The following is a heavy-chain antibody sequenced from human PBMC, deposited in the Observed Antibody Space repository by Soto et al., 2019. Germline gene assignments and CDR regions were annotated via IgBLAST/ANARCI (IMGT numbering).Heavy chain of an antibody. V-gene: IGHV2-5*02. CDR2: IYWAGDK. CDR1: GFSLSTSGAA. J-gene: IGHJ5*02. CDR3: AHRATMTIFGLIIDNGIWFDP. D-gene: IGHD3-3*01. Sequence: QINLIESGPTLVKPTQTLTLTCTFSGFSLSTSGAAVGWVRQPPGRALEWLALIYWAGDKRYNASLGHRLTITTDTSMNQVFLTLTNVDPADTATYYCAHRATMTIFGLIIDNGIWFDPWGQGTRVIVSS.